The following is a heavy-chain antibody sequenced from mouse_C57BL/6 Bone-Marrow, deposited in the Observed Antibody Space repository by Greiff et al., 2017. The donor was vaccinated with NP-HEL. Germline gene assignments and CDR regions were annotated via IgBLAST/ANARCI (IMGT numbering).Heavy chain of an antibody. CDR2: INSDGGST. CDR1: EYEFPSHD. V-gene: IGHV5-2*03. CDR3: ARQDYYGSSYGDWFAY. J-gene: IGHJ3*01. Sequence: EVKVEESGGGLVQPGESLKLSCESNEYEFPSHDMSWVRKTPEKRLELVAAINSDGGSTYYPDTMERRFIISRDNTKKTLYLQMSSLRSEDTALYYCARQDYYGSSYGDWFAYWGQGTLVTVSA. D-gene: IGHD1-1*01.